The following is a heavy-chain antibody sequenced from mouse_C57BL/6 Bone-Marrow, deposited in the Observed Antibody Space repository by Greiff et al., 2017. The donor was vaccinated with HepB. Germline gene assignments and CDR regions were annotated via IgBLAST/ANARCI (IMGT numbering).Heavy chain of an antibody. CDR2: ISDGGSYT. D-gene: IGHD1-1*01. Sequence: DVKLVESGGGLVKPGGSLKLSCAASGFTFSSYAMSWVRQTPEKRLEWVATISDGGSYTYYPDNVKGRFTISRDNAKNNLYLQMSHLKSEDTAMYYCARDTVVASYWYFGVWGTGTTVTVSS. CDR1: GFTFSSYA. CDR3: ARDTVVASYWYFGV. V-gene: IGHV5-4*01. J-gene: IGHJ1*03.